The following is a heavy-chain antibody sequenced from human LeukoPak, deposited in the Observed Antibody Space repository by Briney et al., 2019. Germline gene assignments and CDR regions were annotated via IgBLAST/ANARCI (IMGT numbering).Heavy chain of an antibody. V-gene: IGHV3-53*01. CDR1: RFTVSSNY. J-gene: IGHJ4*02. D-gene: IGHD5-24*01. Sequence: GKSLRLSCAASRFTVSSNYMSWVRQAPGRGLGWVSVIHDGGSTYYADSVKGRFTISRDNAKNSLYLQMNSLRAEDTAIYYCTRVGYIDEGIDYWGQGTLVTVSS. CDR3: TRVGYIDEGIDY. CDR2: IHDGGST.